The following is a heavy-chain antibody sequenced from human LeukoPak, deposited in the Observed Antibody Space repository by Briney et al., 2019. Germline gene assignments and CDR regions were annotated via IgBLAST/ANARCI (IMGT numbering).Heavy chain of an antibody. D-gene: IGHD2-2*03. V-gene: IGHV5-10-1*01. Sequence: GESLKISCKGSGYSFTSYWISWVRQMPGKGLEWMGRIDPSDSYTNYSPSFQGHVTIPADKSISTAYLQWSSLKASDTAMYYCARLDIVVVPAASSSMDVWGKGTTVTVSS. J-gene: IGHJ6*04. CDR2: IDPSDSYT. CDR3: ARLDIVVVPAASSSMDV. CDR1: GYSFTSYW.